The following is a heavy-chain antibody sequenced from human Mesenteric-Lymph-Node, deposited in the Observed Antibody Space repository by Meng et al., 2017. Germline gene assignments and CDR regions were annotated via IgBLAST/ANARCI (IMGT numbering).Heavy chain of an antibody. Sequence: QMPREGSGPGLVKPSGTLSLTCAVSGGSISISTWWSWVRQPPGKGLEWIGEIYHSGGTNYNPSLRGRVTISLDKSKNQFSLTLRSVTAADTAVYYCARDEDGYTFFEYWSQGTLVTVSS. J-gene: IGHJ4*02. V-gene: IGHV4-4*02. CDR1: GGSISISTW. CDR3: ARDEDGYTFFEY. D-gene: IGHD5-24*01. CDR2: IYHSGGT.